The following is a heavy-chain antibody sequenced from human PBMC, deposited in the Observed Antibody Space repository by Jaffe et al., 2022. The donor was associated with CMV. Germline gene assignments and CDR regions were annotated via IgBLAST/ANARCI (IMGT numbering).Heavy chain of an antibody. CDR2: VSPNGGTT. D-gene: IGHD1-7*01. J-gene: IGHJ4*02. CDR3: APDWNWFDY. V-gene: IGHV3-23*01. Sequence: EVQLLESGGGLVQPGGSLRLSCAASGFTFSNSIMSWVRQAPGKGLQWVSIVSPNGGTTYYADSVKGRFTVSRDNSKNTLYLQMNSLRAEDTAVYYCAPDWNWFDYWGQGALVTVSS. CDR1: GFTFSNSI.